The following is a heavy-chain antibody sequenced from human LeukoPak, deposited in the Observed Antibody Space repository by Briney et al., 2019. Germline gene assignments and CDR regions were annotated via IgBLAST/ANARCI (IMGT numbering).Heavy chain of an antibody. CDR3: ARLDMVRGIDY. Sequence: SETLSLTCTVSGGSISSYYWSWIRQPPGKGLEWIGYIYYSGSTNYNPSLKSRVTISVDTSKNQFSLKLSSVTAADTAVYYCARLDMVRGIDYWGQGTLVTVSS. CDR2: IYYSGST. CDR1: GGSISSYY. V-gene: IGHV4-59*12. D-gene: IGHD3-10*01. J-gene: IGHJ4*02.